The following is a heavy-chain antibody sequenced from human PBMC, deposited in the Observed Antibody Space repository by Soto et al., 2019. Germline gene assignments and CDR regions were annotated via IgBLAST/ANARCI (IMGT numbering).Heavy chain of an antibody. D-gene: IGHD5-12*01. CDR3: ASERVAEMATGGYFDN. V-gene: IGHV1-69*01. J-gene: IGHJ4*02. CDR2: IIPSFGTP. CDR1: GGTFSDLA. Sequence: QVHLVQSGAEVKKPGSSVKVSCKTSGGTFSDLAFSWVRQAPRQGLEWVGGIIPSFGTPNYAREFQGRVSISADESSNTVYMELRSLRSEDTAVYYCASERVAEMATGGYFDNWGQGTLVTVSS.